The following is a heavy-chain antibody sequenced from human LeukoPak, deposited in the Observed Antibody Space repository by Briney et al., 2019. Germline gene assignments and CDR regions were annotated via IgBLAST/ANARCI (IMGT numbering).Heavy chain of an antibody. CDR2: ISWNSGSI. J-gene: IGHJ4*02. D-gene: IGHD2-15*01. CDR1: GFTFDDYA. Sequence: GGSLRLSCAASGFTFDDYAMHWVRQAPGKGPEWVSGISWNSGSIGYADSVKGRFTISRDNAKNSLYLQMNSLRAEDTAVYYCARGSGYFDYWGQGTLVTVSS. V-gene: IGHV3-9*01. CDR3: ARGSGYFDY.